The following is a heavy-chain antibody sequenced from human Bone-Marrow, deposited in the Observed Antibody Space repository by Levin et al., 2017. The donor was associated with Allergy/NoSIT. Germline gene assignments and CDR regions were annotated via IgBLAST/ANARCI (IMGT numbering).Heavy chain of an antibody. Sequence: GESLKISCEISGFSFSSYSMNWVRQAPGKGLEWVSYFNKRGVTKYYADSVKGRFTISRDNAKNSLYLQMNNLRVEDTAVYYCVRDPHALDVWGKGTTVTVSS. CDR1: GFSFSSYS. CDR2: FNKRGVTK. J-gene: IGHJ6*04. V-gene: IGHV3-48*01. CDR3: VRDPHALDV.